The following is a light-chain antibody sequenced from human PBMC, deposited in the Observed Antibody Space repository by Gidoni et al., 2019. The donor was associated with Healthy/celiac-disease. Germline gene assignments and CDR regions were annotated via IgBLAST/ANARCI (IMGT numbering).Light chain of an antibody. CDR2: GAS. Sequence: EIVLTQSPVTLSLSPGERATLSCRASQSVSCSYLAWYQQKPGQAPRLLIYGASSRATGIPDRFSGSGSGTDFTLTISRLEPEDFAVYYCQQYGSSPKTFGQGTKVEIK. CDR1: QSVSCSY. J-gene: IGKJ1*01. CDR3: QQYGSSPKT. V-gene: IGKV3-20*01.